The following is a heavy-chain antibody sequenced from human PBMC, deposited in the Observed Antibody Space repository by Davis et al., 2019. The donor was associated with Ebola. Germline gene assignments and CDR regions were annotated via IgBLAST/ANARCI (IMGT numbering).Heavy chain of an antibody. CDR1: GYTFTSYY. CDR3: ARDIGAFEYYGSGISDY. Sequence: AASVKVSCKASGYTFTSYYMHWVRQAPGQGLEWMGVINPAGGSTNYAQNFQGRVTMTRDMSTSTAYMELRSLRSDDTAVYYCARDIGAFEYYGSGISDYWGQGTLVTVSS. J-gene: IGHJ4*02. D-gene: IGHD3-10*01. CDR2: INPAGGST. V-gene: IGHV1-46*01.